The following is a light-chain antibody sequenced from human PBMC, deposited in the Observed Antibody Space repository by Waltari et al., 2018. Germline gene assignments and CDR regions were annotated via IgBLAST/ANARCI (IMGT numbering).Light chain of an antibody. V-gene: IGKV3-20*01. J-gene: IGKJ4*01. Sequence: EIVLTQSPGTLSLTPGETATLSCRASQSVSSSYLAWYQQKPGQAPRLLIYGASSRATGIPDRFSGSGSRTDFTLTISRLEPEDFAVYYCQQYGSSLALTFGGGTKVEIK. CDR3: QQYGSSLALT. CDR2: GAS. CDR1: QSVSSSY.